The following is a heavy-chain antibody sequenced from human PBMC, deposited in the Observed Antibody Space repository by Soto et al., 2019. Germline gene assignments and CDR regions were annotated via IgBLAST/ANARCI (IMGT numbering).Heavy chain of an antibody. Sequence: EVQLVESGGGLVKPGGSLRLSCAASGFTFSSYSMNWVRQAPGKGLEWVSSISSSSTYIYYADSVKGRFTISRDNAKNSVYLQMNSLRAEDTAVYYCARRSPYYYGSGSYYNPTYYFDYWGQGTLVTVSS. D-gene: IGHD3-10*01. CDR2: ISSSSTYI. CDR1: GFTFSSYS. CDR3: ARRSPYYYGSGSYYNPTYYFDY. J-gene: IGHJ4*02. V-gene: IGHV3-21*01.